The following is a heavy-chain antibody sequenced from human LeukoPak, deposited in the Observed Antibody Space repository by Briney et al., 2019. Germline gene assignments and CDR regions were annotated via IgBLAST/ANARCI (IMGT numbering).Heavy chain of an antibody. D-gene: IGHD5-24*01. J-gene: IGHJ4*02. CDR3: ARRWSKNTPFDY. V-gene: IGHV4-4*09. CDR2: IYTSGST. Sequence: SETLSLTCTVSGSISSYYWSWIRQPPGKGLEWIGYIYTSGSTNYNPSLKSRVTISVDTSKNQFSLKLSSVTAADTAVYYCARRWSKNTPFDYWGQGTLVTVSS. CDR1: GSISSYY.